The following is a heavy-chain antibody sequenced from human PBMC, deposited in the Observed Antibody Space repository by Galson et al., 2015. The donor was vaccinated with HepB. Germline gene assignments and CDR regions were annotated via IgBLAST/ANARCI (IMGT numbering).Heavy chain of an antibody. J-gene: IGHJ5*02. CDR2: IYTSGST. CDR3: ARVRRPYYYDSSGQARMYNWFDP. D-gene: IGHD3-22*01. CDR1: GGSISSYY. Sequence: ETLSLTCTVSGGSISSYYWSWIRQPAGKGLEWIGRIYTSGSTNYNPSLKSRVTMSVDTSKNQFSLKLSSVTAADTAVYYCARVRRPYYYDSSGQARMYNWFDPWGQGTLVTVSS. V-gene: IGHV4-4*07.